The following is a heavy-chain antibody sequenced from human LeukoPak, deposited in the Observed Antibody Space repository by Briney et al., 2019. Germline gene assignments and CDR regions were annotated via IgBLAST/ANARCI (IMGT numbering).Heavy chain of an antibody. CDR2: ISSSGSTI. V-gene: IGHV3-11*01. J-gene: IGHJ2*01. CDR1: GFTFSDYY. CDR3: ARASTYYYDSSGYYPLDL. D-gene: IGHD3-22*01. Sequence: PGGSLRLSCAASGFTFSDYYMSWIRQAPGKGLEWVSYISSSGSTIYYADSVKGRFTISRDNAKNSLYLQMNSLRAEGTAVYYCARASTYYYDSSGYYPLDLWGRGTLVTVSS.